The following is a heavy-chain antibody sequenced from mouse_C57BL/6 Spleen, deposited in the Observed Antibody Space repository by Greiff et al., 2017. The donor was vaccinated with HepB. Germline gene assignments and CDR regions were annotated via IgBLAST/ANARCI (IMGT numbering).Heavy chain of an antibody. V-gene: IGHV1-15*01. CDR1: GYTFTDYE. CDR3: TRSTCSNFPWFAY. Sequence: QVQLKESGAELVRPGASVTLSCKASGYTFTDYEMHWVKQTPVHGLEWIGAIDPETGGTAYNQKFKGKAILTADKSSSTAYMELRSLTSEDSAVYYCTRSTCSNFPWFAYWGQGTLVTVSA. J-gene: IGHJ3*01. D-gene: IGHD2-5*01. CDR2: IDPETGGT.